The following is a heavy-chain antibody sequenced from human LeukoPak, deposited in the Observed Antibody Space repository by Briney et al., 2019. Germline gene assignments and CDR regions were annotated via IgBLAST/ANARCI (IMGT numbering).Heavy chain of an antibody. D-gene: IGHD6-19*01. CDR2: TFLGDSNNRYSDT. Sequence: GESLKIPCKGSGYSFTNSWIGWVRQRPGKGLEWMGITFLGDSNNRYSDTRYSPSLQGQVTISVDTSIGTAYLQLSSLKASDTAMYYCARHSSGFDSWGQGTLVTASS. CDR3: ARHSSGFDS. V-gene: IGHV5-51*01. CDR1: GYSFTNSW. J-gene: IGHJ5*01.